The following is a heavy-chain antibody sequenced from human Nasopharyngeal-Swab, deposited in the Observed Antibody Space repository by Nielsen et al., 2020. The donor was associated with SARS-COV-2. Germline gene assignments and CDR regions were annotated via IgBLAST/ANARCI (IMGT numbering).Heavy chain of an antibody. Sequence: DSVKGRFTISRDNAKNSMYLQMNSLRAEDTAIYYCARDHLGAVGPAGDCGMDVWGQGTTVTVSS. J-gene: IGHJ6*02. CDR3: ARDHLGAVGPAGDCGMDV. D-gene: IGHD6-13*01. V-gene: IGHV3-21*01.